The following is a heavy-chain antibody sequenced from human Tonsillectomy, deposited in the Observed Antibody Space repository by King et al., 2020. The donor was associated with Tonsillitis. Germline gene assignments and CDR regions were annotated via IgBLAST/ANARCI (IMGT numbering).Heavy chain of an antibody. CDR3: ARGRYCSGGSCYSHFEY. Sequence: VQLVESGAEVKKPGASVKVSCTASGYTFTDYYIHWVRQAPGQGLEWMGWINPYSGDTNYAQKFQGGVTMTRDTSISTAYMELSRLTSDDTAVYYCARGRYCSGGSCYSHFEYWGQGTPVTVSS. CDR1: GYTFTDYY. V-gene: IGHV1-2*02. J-gene: IGHJ4*02. D-gene: IGHD2-15*01. CDR2: INPYSGDT.